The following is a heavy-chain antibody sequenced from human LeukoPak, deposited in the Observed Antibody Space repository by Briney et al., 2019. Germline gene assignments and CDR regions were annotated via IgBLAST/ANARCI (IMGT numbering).Heavy chain of an antibody. CDR3: ARGVVVPAAPPGEWFDP. CDR1: GGSISSYY. J-gene: IGHJ5*02. D-gene: IGHD2-2*01. Sequence: SETLSLTCTVSGGSISSYYWSWIRQPPGKGLEWLGYIYYSGSTNYNPSLKSRVTISVDTSKNQFSLKLSSVTAADTAVYYCARGVVVPAAPPGEWFDPWGQGTLVTVSS. V-gene: IGHV4-59*12. CDR2: IYYSGST.